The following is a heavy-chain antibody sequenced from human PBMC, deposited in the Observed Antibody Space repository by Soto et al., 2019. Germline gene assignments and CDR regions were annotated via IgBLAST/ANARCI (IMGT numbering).Heavy chain of an antibody. CDR1: GFTFSRYG. D-gene: IGHD6-13*01. CDR2: IYYDESDKYYDGSDK. J-gene: IGHJ3*02. V-gene: IGHV3-33*03. Sequence: QAQLVESGGGVVQPGKSLRLSCAASGFTFSRYGMHWVRQAPGKGLEWVAGIYYDESDKYYDGSDKYYGDSVKGRFTISRDKSTNTLYLQMNSLRGEDTAVYHCAKDLSSSFDAFDIWGQGTMVTVSS. CDR3: AKDLSSSFDAFDI.